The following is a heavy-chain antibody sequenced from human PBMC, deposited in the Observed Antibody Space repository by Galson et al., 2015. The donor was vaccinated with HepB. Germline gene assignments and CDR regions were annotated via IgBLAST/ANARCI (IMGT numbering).Heavy chain of an antibody. Sequence: SVKVSCKASGYTFTSYYMRWVRQAPGQGLEWMGIINPSGGSTSYAQKFQGRVTMTRDTSTSTVYMELSSLRSEDTAVYYCARISYYDILTGTPYGMDVWGQGTTVTVSS. CDR2: INPSGGST. J-gene: IGHJ6*02. CDR1: GYTFTSYY. D-gene: IGHD3-9*01. CDR3: ARISYYDILTGTPYGMDV. V-gene: IGHV1-46*03.